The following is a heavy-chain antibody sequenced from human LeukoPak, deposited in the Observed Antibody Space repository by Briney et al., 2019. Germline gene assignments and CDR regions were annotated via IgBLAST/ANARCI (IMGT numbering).Heavy chain of an antibody. Sequence: PSETLSLTCAVYGGSISGYYWSWIRQPPGKGLEWVGEIHYTGGTSYNPSLKSRATISIDTSKNQLSLKLSSVTAADTAVYFCARQAYYSASGSWTGFDFWGQGTLVTVSS. CDR2: IHYTGGT. CDR1: GGSISGYY. D-gene: IGHD3-10*01. V-gene: IGHV4-34*01. CDR3: ARQAYYSASGSWTGFDF. J-gene: IGHJ4*02.